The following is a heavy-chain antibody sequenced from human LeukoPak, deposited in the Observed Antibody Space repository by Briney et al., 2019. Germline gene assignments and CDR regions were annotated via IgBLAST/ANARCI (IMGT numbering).Heavy chain of an antibody. CDR2: IFYSGNT. V-gene: IGHV4-39*01. Sequence: SETLSLTCTVSGGSIGSSNYYWGWIRQPPGKGLEWIGHIFYSGNTYYNPSLKSRVIISVDTSKNQFSLHLSSVTAADTATYYCARRGITYSSSFFAFWGQGTLVTVSS. J-gene: IGHJ4*02. CDR1: GGSIGSSNYY. D-gene: IGHD1-26*01. CDR3: ARRGITYSSSFFAF.